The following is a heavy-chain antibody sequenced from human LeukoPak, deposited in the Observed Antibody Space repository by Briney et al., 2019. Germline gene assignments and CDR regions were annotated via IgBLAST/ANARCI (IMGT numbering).Heavy chain of an antibody. CDR3: ARLYSSSSGLFDS. CDR2: IDWDDAK. D-gene: IGHD6-6*01. V-gene: IGHV2-70*11. J-gene: IGHJ4*02. Sequence: SGPTLVNPTQTLTLTCTFSGFSLNTSGMCVVWIRQPPGKALERLARIDWDDAKYYSTSLKTRLTISKDTSKNQVVLTMTNMDPVDTATYYCARLYSSSSGLFDSWGQGTLVTVSS. CDR1: GFSLNTSGMC.